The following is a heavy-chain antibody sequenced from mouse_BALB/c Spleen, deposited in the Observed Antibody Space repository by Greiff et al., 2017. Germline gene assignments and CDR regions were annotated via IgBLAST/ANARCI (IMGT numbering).Heavy chain of an antibody. V-gene: IGHV1-15*01. CDR3: TRNWDYFDD. D-gene: IGHD4-1*01. CDR2: IDPETGGT. CDR1: GYTFTDYE. Sequence: QVQLQQSGAELVRPGASVTLSCKASGYTFTDYEMHWVKQTPVHGLEWIGAIDPETGGTAYNQKFKGKATLTADKSSSTAYMELRSLTSEDSAVYYCTRNWDYFDDWGQGTTLTVSS. J-gene: IGHJ2*01.